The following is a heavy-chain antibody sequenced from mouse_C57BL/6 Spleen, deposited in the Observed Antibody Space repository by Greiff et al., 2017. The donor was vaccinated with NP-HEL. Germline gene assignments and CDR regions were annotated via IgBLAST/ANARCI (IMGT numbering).Heavy chain of an antibody. D-gene: IGHD2-1*01. V-gene: IGHV1-69*01. J-gene: IGHJ2*01. CDR3: ARVTRYYFDY. Sequence: QVQLQQPGAELVMPGASVKLSCKASGYTFTSYWMHWVKQRPGQGLEWIGEIDPSDSYTNYNQKFKGKSTLTVDKSSSTAYMQLSSLTSEDSAVYCCARVTRYYFDYWGQGTTLTVSS. CDR2: IDPSDSYT. CDR1: GYTFTSYW.